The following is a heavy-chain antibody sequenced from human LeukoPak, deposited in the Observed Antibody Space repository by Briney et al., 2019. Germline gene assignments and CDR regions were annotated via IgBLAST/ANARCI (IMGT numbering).Heavy chain of an antibody. CDR1: GFTFSNYA. Sequence: GGSLRLSCAAPGFTFSNYAMSWVRQAPGKGPEWVSGPSSGGGSTYYADSVKGRFTISRDNAKNTLYLQMNSLRAEDTAVYYCAKLNGDSSSWFDYWGQGTLVTVSS. CDR3: AKLNGDSSSWFDY. CDR2: PSSGGGST. J-gene: IGHJ4*02. V-gene: IGHV3-23*01. D-gene: IGHD6-13*01.